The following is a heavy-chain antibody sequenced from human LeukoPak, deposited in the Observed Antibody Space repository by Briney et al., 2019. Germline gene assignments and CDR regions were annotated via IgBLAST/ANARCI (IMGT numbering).Heavy chain of an antibody. D-gene: IGHD3-22*01. CDR3: ARGRDYYDSSGSDWFGY. CDR2: IYYGGST. V-gene: IGHV4-61*05. Sequence: SETLSLTCTVSGGSISSSSYYWGWIRQPPGKGLEWIGYIYYGGSTNYNPSLKSRVTISVDRSKNQFSLTLRSMTAADTAVYYCARGRDYYDSSGSDWFGYWGQGTLVTVSS. J-gene: IGHJ4*02. CDR1: GGSISSSSYY.